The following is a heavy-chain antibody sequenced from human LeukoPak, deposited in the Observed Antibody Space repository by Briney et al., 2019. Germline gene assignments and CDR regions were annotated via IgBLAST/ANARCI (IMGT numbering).Heavy chain of an antibody. CDR3: AKWSYVAPYDSSGNLDY. V-gene: IGHV3-30*18. D-gene: IGHD3-22*01. Sequence: GGSLRLSCAASGFTFSIYGMHWVRQAPGKGLEWVAVISYDGSNKYYADSVKGRFTISRDNSKNTLYLQMNSLRAEDTAVYYCAKWSYVAPYDSSGNLDYWGQGTLVSASS. CDR1: GFTFSIYG. J-gene: IGHJ4*02. CDR2: ISYDGSNK.